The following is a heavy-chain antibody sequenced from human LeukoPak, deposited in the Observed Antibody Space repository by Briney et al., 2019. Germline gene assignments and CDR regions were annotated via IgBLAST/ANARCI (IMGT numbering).Heavy chain of an antibody. CDR1: GYTFTSYG. CDR2: ISAYNGNT. CDR3: ARGVKEYYDILTGYSSARFFDY. Sequence: ASVKVSCKASGYTFTSYGISWVRQAPGQGLEWMGWISAYNGNTNYAQKLQGRVTMTTDTSTSTAYMELRSLRSDDTAVYYCARGVKEYYDILTGYSSARFFDYWGQGTLVTVSS. J-gene: IGHJ4*02. D-gene: IGHD3-9*01. V-gene: IGHV1-18*01.